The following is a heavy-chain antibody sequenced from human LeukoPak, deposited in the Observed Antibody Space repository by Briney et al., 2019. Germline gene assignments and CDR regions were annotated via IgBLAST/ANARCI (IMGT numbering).Heavy chain of an antibody. V-gene: IGHV3-73*01. D-gene: IGHD4-17*01. J-gene: IGHJ4*02. CDR3: AKVGRDDYGDYFDY. CDR1: GFTFSDSA. CDR2: IRSRANTYAT. Sequence: GGSLRLSCAASGFTFSDSAMHWVRQASGKGLEWVGRIRSRANTYATTYAASVKGRFTISRDDSKNTAYLQMNSLKTEDTAVYYCAKVGRDDYGDYFDYWGQGTLVTVSS.